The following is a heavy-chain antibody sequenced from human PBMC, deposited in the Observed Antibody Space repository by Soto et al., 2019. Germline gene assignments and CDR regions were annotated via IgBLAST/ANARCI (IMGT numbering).Heavy chain of an antibody. J-gene: IGHJ6*03. Sequence: SETLSLTYTVSGGSISSYYWSWIRQPPGKGLEWIGYIYYSGSTNYNPSLKSRVTISVDTSKNQFSLKLSSVTAADTAVYYCARHRVPAAILNYYYYMDVWGKGTTVTVSS. D-gene: IGHD2-2*01. CDR1: GGSISSYY. CDR2: IYYSGST. V-gene: IGHV4-59*08. CDR3: ARHRVPAAILNYYYYMDV.